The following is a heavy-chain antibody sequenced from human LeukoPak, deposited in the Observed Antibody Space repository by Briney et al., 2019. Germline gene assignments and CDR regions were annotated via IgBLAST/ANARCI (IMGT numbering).Heavy chain of an antibody. CDR2: IRYDGSNK. CDR3: AKDLLFGSRGDGNAFDI. J-gene: IGHJ3*02. CDR1: GFTFSSYG. Sequence: PGGSLRLPCAASGFTFSSYGMHWVRQAPGKGLEWVAFIRYDGSNKYYADSVKGRFTISRDNSKNTLYLQMNSLRAEDTAVYYCAKDLLFGSRGDGNAFDIWGQGTMVTVSS. D-gene: IGHD2-2*01. V-gene: IGHV3-30*02.